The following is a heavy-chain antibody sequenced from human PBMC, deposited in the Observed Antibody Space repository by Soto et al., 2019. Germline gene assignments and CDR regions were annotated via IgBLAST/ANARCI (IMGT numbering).Heavy chain of an antibody. CDR3: AKSGPYYFDY. J-gene: IGHJ4*02. CDR1: GFTFSNYG. Sequence: VQLLESGGGLVQPGGSLRLSCAASGFTFSNYGMTWVRQAPGKGLDWVSTINRSGGSTFYADSVKGRFTISRDTSKNTLYLQMNSLRAEDTAVYYCAKSGPYYFDYWGQGTLVTVSS. CDR2: INRSGGST. V-gene: IGHV3-23*01.